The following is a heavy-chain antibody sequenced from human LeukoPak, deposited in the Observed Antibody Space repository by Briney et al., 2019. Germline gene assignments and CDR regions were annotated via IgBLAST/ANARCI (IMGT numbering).Heavy chain of an antibody. V-gene: IGHV5-51*01. J-gene: IGHJ4*02. CDR2: IYPGDSDT. CDR1: GYRFSSYW. D-gene: IGHD1-26*01. CDR3: ARQGPSYHSAYSH. Sequence: GESLKISCKASGYRFSSYWFAWMRQMPGKGLEWMGSIYPGDSDTRYNPSFQGQVTIPADTSISTTYLQWNSLEASDTAVYYCARQGPSYHSAYSHWGQGTLITVSS.